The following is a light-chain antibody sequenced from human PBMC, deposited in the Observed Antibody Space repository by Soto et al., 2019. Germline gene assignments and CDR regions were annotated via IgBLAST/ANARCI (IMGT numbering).Light chain of an antibody. V-gene: IGLV7-43*01. J-gene: IGLJ3*02. Sequence: QAVVTQEPSLTVSPGGTVTLTCASSTGAVTTGYYPSWFQHKPGHAPRALIYTTNDKHSWTPARLSGSLLGDKAALTLSGVQPEDEAEYDGLLYYGGSWVFGGGTKLTVL. CDR1: TGAVTTGYY. CDR2: TTN. CDR3: LLYYGGSWV.